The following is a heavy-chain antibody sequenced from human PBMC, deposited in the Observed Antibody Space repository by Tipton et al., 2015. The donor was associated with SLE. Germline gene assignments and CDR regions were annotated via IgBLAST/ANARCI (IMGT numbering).Heavy chain of an antibody. CDR1: SYSISSGYY. V-gene: IGHV4-38-2*02. CDR2: IYHSGCIYYGGST. Sequence: TLSLTCTVSSYSISSGYYWGWIRQPPGKGLEWIGSIYHSGCIYYGGSTNHNPSLKSRVTISVDTSKNQFSLKLSSVTAADTAVYYCARRGGGFCSGGTCFYDYAMDVWGQGTTVTVSS. D-gene: IGHD2-15*01. CDR3: ARRGGGFCSGGTCFYDYAMDV. J-gene: IGHJ6*02.